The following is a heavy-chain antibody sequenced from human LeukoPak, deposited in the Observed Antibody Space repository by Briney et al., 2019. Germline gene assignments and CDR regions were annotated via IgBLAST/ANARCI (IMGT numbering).Heavy chain of an antibody. CDR3: ARIDGSDDY. CDR2: IYSGGTT. V-gene: IGHV3-53*01. Sequence: GGSLRLSCAASGFTVSTSYMSWVRQAPGKGLEWVSVIYSGGTTYYSDSVRGRFTISRDNSKNTLYLQMNSLTADDTAVYYCARIDGSDDYWGQGTLVTVSS. D-gene: IGHD5-24*01. CDR1: GFTVSTSY. J-gene: IGHJ4*02.